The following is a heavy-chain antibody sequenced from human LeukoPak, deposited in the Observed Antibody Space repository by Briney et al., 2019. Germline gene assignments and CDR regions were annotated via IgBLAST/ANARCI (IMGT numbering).Heavy chain of an antibody. CDR1: GFSFSDYT. J-gene: IGHJ4*02. Sequence: PAGSLRLSCAGFGFSFSDYTVNWVRQAPGKGLEWVSSISTSSRYIYYADSVRGRFNISRDNAKNSLFLQMSSLRVEDTAVYYCASGGSRSSRPFYWGQGTLVTVSS. CDR2: ISTSSRYI. D-gene: IGHD6-19*01. CDR3: ASGGSRSSRPFY. V-gene: IGHV3-21*01.